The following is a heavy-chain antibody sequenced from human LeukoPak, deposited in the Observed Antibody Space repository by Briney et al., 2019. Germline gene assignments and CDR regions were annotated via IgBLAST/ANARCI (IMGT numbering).Heavy chain of an antibody. Sequence: ASVTVSCKASGYTFTGYYMHWVRQAPGQGLGWMGWIKPNSGGTNYAQKFQGWVTMTRDTSISTAYMEPSRLRSDDTAVYYCARQYDILDYCMDVGGKGTTVTVSS. V-gene: IGHV1-2*04. CDR1: GYTFTGYY. CDR2: IKPNSGGT. CDR3: ARQYDILDYCMDV. D-gene: IGHD3-9*01. J-gene: IGHJ6*04.